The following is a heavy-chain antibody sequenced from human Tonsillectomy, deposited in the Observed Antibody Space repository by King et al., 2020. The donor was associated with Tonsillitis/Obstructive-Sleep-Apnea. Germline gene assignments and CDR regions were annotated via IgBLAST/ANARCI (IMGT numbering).Heavy chain of an antibody. CDR1: GFTFGDYA. CDR3: TKGGCRSPSCYNWGY. D-gene: IGHD2-2*02. CDR2: ISWNSDNI. V-gene: IGHV3-9*01. J-gene: IGHJ4*02. Sequence: VQLVESGGALVQPGRSLRLSCAASGFTFGDYAMHWVRQAPGKGLEWVSSISWNSDNIDYADSVKGRFTISRDNAKNSLYLQMNSLRAEDTALYYCTKGGCRSPSCYNWGYWGQGTLVTVSS.